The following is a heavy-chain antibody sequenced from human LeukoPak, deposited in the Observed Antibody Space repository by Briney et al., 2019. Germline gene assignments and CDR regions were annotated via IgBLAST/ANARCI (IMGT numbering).Heavy chain of an antibody. CDR2: IYTSGST. Sequence: SETLSLTCTVSGGSISSYYWSWIRQPAGKGLEWIGRIYTSGSTNYNPSLKSRVTMSVDMSTNQFSLKLSSVTAADTAVYYCARAGDSSGYEYYFDYWGQGALVTVSS. V-gene: IGHV4-4*07. CDR1: GGSISSYY. J-gene: IGHJ4*02. CDR3: ARAGDSSGYEYYFDY. D-gene: IGHD3-22*01.